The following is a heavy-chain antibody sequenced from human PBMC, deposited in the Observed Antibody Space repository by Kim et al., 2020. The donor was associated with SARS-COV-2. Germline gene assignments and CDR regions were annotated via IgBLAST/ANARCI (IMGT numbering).Heavy chain of an antibody. Sequence: ASVKVSCKASGYTFTGYYMHWVRQAPGQGLEWMGRINPNSGGTNYAQKFQGRVTMTRDTSISTAYMELSRLRSDDTAVYYCARTPEYYYYMDVWGKGTTVTVCS. J-gene: IGHJ6*03. CDR2: INPNSGGT. CDR3: ARTPEYYYYMDV. CDR1: GYTFTGYY. V-gene: IGHV1-2*06.